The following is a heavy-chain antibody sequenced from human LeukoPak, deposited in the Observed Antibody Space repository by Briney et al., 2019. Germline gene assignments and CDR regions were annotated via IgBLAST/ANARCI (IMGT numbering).Heavy chain of an antibody. D-gene: IGHD1-14*01. V-gene: IGHV3-30*02. J-gene: IGHJ5*02. Sequence: GGSLRLSCAASGFTFSSYGMHWVRQAPGKGLEWVAFIRYDGSNKYYTDSVKGRFTISRDNSKSTLYLQMHSLRAEDTAVYYSAKDTTPAKAGVDPWGQGTLVTVSS. CDR3: AKDTTPAKAGVDP. CDR2: IRYDGSNK. CDR1: GFTFSSYG.